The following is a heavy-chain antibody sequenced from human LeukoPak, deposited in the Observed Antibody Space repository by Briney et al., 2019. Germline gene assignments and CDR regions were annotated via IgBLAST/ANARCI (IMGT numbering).Heavy chain of an antibody. CDR2: ISGSGGST. J-gene: IGHJ4*02. D-gene: IGHD3-3*01. CDR3: AKDERPYYDFWSGYY. CDR1: GFTSSSYA. Sequence: GRSLRLSCAASGFTSSSYAMSWVRQAPGKGLEWVSAISGSGGSTYYADSVKGRFTISRDNSKNTLYLQMNSLRAEDTAVYYCAKDERPYYDFWSGYYWGQGTLVTVSS. V-gene: IGHV3-23*01.